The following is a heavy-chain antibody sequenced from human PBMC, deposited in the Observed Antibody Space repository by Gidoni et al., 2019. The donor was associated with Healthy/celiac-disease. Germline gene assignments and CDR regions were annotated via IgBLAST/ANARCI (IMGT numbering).Heavy chain of an antibody. J-gene: IGHJ5*02. Sequence: QVQLVESGGGVVQPGRSLRLSCAASGFTFSSYGMLWVRQAPGKGLEWVAVIWYDGSNKYYADSVKGRFTISRDNSKNTLYLQMNSLRAEDTAVYYCAREWACSGGSCYSHWYNWFDPWGQGTLVTVSS. CDR2: IWYDGSNK. CDR3: AREWACSGGSCYSHWYNWFDP. D-gene: IGHD2-15*01. CDR1: GFTFSSYG. V-gene: IGHV3-33*01.